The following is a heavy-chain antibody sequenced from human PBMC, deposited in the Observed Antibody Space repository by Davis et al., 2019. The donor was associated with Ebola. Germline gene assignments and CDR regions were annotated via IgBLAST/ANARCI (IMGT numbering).Heavy chain of an antibody. CDR2: VHYSGST. D-gene: IGHD4-17*01. V-gene: IGHV4-59*12. Sequence: MPSETLSLTCTVSGGSIYSYYCDWIRQPPGKGLEWIGYVHYSGSTNYNPSLMRRVTISVDTSKNQFSLKLSSVTAADTAVYYCARREIDGDYVQDSWGQGTLVTVSS. J-gene: IGHJ4*02. CDR1: GGSIYSYY. CDR3: ARREIDGDYVQDS.